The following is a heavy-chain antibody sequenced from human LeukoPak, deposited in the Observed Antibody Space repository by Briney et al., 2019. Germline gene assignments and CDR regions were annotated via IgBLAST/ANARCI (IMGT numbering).Heavy chain of an antibody. V-gene: IGHV3-21*01. D-gene: IGHD3-10*01. Sequence: GGSLRLSCAASGFTFSSYSMNWVRQAPGKVLEWVSSISSSSSYIYYADSVKGRFTISRDNAKNSLYLQMNSLRAEDTAVYYCAGPYYYGSNWFDPWGQGTLVTVSS. CDR2: ISSSSSYI. CDR1: GFTFSSYS. CDR3: AGPYYYGSNWFDP. J-gene: IGHJ5*02.